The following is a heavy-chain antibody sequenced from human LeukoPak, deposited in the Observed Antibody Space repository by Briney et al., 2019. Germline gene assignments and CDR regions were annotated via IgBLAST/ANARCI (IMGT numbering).Heavy chain of an antibody. CDR1: GGTFSSYA. Sequence: SVKVSCKASGGTFSSYAISWVRQAPGQGLEWMGRIIPILGIANYAQKFQGRVTITADKSTSTAYMELSSLRSEDTAVYYCAREGAYYDSPLSLASHYFDYWGQGTLVTVSS. D-gene: IGHD3-22*01. J-gene: IGHJ4*02. CDR3: AREGAYYDSPLSLASHYFDY. CDR2: IIPILGIA. V-gene: IGHV1-69*04.